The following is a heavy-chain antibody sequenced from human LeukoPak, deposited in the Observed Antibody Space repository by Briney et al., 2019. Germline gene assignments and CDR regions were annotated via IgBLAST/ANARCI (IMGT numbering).Heavy chain of an antibody. D-gene: IGHD3-10*01. CDR1: GFTFAIHA. CDR3: AKDSYASGRPLHTFDV. J-gene: IGHJ3*01. CDR2: ISGSGAST. Sequence: GGSLRLSCAASGFTFAIHATTWVRQAPGKGLEWVSAISGSGASTHYADSVKGQFTISRDNSKNTLFLQMNSLRAEDTAIYYCAKDSYASGRPLHTFDVWGQGTMVTVSS. V-gene: IGHV3-23*01.